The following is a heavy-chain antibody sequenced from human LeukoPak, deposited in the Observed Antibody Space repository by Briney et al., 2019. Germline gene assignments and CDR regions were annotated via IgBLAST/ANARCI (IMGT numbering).Heavy chain of an antibody. V-gene: IGHV5-51*01. J-gene: IGHJ5*02. CDR3: ARHGKLSASRNWFDP. Sequence: PGESLKISCKASGYSFTSYWIAWVRQMPGKGLEWMGVIYPDDFDTSYRPSFQGQVTISADKSISTAFLQWSSLKASDTAIYYCARHGKLSASRNWFDPWGQGTLVTVSS. CDR1: GYSFTSYW. D-gene: IGHD1-26*01. CDR2: IYPDDFDT.